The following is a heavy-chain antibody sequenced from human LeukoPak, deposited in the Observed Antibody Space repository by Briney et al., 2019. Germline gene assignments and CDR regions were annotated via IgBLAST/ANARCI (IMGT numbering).Heavy chain of an antibody. D-gene: IGHD4-11*01. CDR1: GYTFTSHG. V-gene: IGHV1-18*01. J-gene: IGHJ6*03. CDR2: ISAFNGNT. Sequence: GASVKVFCKASGYTFTSHGTSWVRQAPGQGLEWMGWISAFNGNTNYAQKLQGRVTMTTDTSTSTAYMELRSLTSDDTAVYYCARGGSMTTFYYYYYMDIWGKGTTVTVSS. CDR3: ARGGSMTTFYYYYYMDI.